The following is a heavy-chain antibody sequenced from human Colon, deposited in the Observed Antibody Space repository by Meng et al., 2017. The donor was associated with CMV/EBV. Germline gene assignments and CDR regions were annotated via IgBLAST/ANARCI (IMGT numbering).Heavy chain of an antibody. V-gene: IGHV4-59*01. D-gene: IGHD2-2*01. J-gene: IGHJ4*02. CDR2: FYHSGII. CDR1: GGSLSSFY. CDR3: ARDYALRRFDY. Sequence: SETLSLTCTLSGGSLSSFYWSWIRQSPGTGLEWIGHFYHSGIINYNPSLKSRATISFDMARDQFSLTLTSVTAADTAVYYCARDYALRRFDYWGQGTLVTVSS.